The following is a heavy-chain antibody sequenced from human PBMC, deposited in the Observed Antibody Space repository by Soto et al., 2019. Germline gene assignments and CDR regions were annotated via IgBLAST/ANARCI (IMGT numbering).Heavy chain of an antibody. CDR1: GFTFSSYG. CDR3: AKKSYSSSWPYYYYYGMDV. J-gene: IGHJ6*02. V-gene: IGHV3-30*18. D-gene: IGHD6-13*01. CDR2: ISYDGSNK. Sequence: GGSLRLSCAASGFTFSSYGMHWVRQAPGKGLEWVAVISYDGSNKYYADSVKGRFTISGDNSKNTLYLQMNSLRAEDTAVYYCAKKSYSSSWPYYYYYGMDVWGQGTTVTVSS.